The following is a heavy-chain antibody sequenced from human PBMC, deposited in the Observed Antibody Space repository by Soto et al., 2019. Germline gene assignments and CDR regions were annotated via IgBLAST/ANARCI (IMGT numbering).Heavy chain of an antibody. CDR3: AREGSGSGPNDAFDI. CDR1: GYTFASYA. V-gene: IGHV1-2*04. Sequence: ASVKVSCKASGYTFASYAISWMRQAPGQGLEWMGWISAYNGGTNYAQKFQGWVTMTRDTSISTAYMELSRLRSDDTAGYYCAREGSGSGPNDAFDIWGQGTMVTVSS. CDR2: ISAYNGGT. J-gene: IGHJ3*02. D-gene: IGHD3-10*01.